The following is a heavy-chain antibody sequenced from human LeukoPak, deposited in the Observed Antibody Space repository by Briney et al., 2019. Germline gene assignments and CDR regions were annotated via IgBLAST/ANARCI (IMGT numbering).Heavy chain of an antibody. CDR3: AKVAYESSGYSDY. J-gene: IGHJ4*02. V-gene: IGHV3-23*01. D-gene: IGHD3-22*01. Sequence: GGSLRLSCAASGLTFSSYAMSGVRQTPGKGVEWVSTISGSGGSTDYADSVRGRFTISRDNSKNTLYLQMNSLRAEDTAVYYCAKVAYESSGYSDYWGQGTLVTVSS. CDR2: ISGSGGST. CDR1: GLTFSSYA.